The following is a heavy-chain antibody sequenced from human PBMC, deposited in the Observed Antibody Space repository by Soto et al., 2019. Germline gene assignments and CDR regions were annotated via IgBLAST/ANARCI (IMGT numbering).Heavy chain of an antibody. D-gene: IGHD2-2*01. CDR3: ATSLVTSRTRVDY. CDR1: GGSIYTGGFY. CDR2: IYYTGST. Sequence: QVQLQESGPGLVKPSQTLSLTCTVSGGSIYTGGFYWSWIRQLPGKGLEWLGYIYYTGSTQYTPSLKSRLTISPDASDNQFSLRLTSVTAADTDVYYCATSLVTSRTRVDYWGQGHLVTVSS. V-gene: IGHV4-31*03. J-gene: IGHJ4*02.